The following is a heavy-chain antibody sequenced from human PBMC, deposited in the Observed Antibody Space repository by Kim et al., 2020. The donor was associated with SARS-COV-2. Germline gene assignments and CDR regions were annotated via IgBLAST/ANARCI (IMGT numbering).Heavy chain of an antibody. CDR2: ISYDGSNK. CDR3: AKDHSYCSSTSCILPQDY. Sequence: GGSLRLSCAASGFTFSSYGMHWVRQAPGKGLEWVAVISYDGSNKYYADSVKGRFTISRDNSKNTLYLQMNSLRAEDTAVYYCAKDHSYCSSTSCILPQDYWGQGTLVTVSS. D-gene: IGHD2-2*01. V-gene: IGHV3-30*18. J-gene: IGHJ4*02. CDR1: GFTFSSYG.